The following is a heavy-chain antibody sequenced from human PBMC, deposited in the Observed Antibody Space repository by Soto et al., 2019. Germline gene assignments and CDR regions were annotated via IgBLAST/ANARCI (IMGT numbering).Heavy chain of an antibody. D-gene: IGHD3-22*01. CDR3: ARVNGYYYYGMDV. J-gene: IGHJ6*02. Sequence: PGGSLRLSCAASGFTFSDYYMSWIRQAPGKGLEWVSDISSSGSIIYYADSVKGRFTISWDNAKNSLYLQMNSLRAEDTAVYYCARVNGYYYYGMDVWGQGTTVTVSS. CDR2: ISSSGSII. CDR1: GFTFSDYY. V-gene: IGHV3-11*01.